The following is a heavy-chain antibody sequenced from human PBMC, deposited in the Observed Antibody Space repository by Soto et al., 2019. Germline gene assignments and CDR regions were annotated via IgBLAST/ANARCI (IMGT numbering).Heavy chain of an antibody. D-gene: IGHD2-15*01. CDR3: ARVVTDAFDI. CDR1: GGSISSANYF. V-gene: IGHV4-31*03. CDR2: IYHRGIT. Sequence: NPSETLSLTCSVSGGSISSANYFWSWIRQYPGKGLEWIGYIYHRGITYYKPSLKSRLVISLDTSNNHFSLRLSSVTAADTALYYCARVVTDAFDIWGQGTMVTVSS. J-gene: IGHJ3*02.